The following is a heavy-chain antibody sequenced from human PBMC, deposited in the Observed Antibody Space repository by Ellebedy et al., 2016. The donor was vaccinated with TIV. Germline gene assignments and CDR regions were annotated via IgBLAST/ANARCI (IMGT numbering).Heavy chain of an antibody. CDR1: GFTFDAYT. CDR2: ITWDGVNK. J-gene: IGHJ6*02. Sequence: GESLKISCAASGFTFDAYTMHWVRQAPGKGLEWVSLITWDGVNKYYADSVKGRFTISRDNSKNSLYLQMNGLRTEDTALYYCVKDLTNSGQTYNDYYYGMDVWGQGTTVTVSS. CDR3: VKDLTNSGQTYNDYYYGMDV. V-gene: IGHV3-43*01. D-gene: IGHD4/OR15-4a*01.